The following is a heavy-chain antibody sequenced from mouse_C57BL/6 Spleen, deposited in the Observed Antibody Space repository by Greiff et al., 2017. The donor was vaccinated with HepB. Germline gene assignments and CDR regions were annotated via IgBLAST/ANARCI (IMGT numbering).Heavy chain of an antibody. V-gene: IGHV5-4*01. J-gene: IGHJ4*01. D-gene: IGHD4-1*01. Sequence: EVQVVESGGGLVKPGGSLKLSCAASGFTFSSYAMSWVRQTPEKRLEWVATISDGGSYTYYPDNVKGRFTISRDNAKNNLYLQMSHLKSEDTAMYYCARDGVLGGYAMDYWGQGTSVTVSS. CDR3: ARDGVLGGYAMDY. CDR1: GFTFSSYA. CDR2: ISDGGSYT.